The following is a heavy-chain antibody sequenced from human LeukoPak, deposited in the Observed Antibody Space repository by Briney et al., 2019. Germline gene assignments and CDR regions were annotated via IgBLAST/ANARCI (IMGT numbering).Heavy chain of an antibody. CDR3: ARGYCSGGSCRKLDY. CDR2: ISSSSSYI. Sequence: PGGSLRLSCAASEFTFSSYSRNWVRQAPGKGLEWVSSISSSSSYIYYADSVKGLFTISRDNAKNSLYLQMNSLRAEDTAVYYCARGYCSGGSCRKLDYWGQGTLVTVSS. CDR1: EFTFSSYS. J-gene: IGHJ4*02. D-gene: IGHD2-15*01. V-gene: IGHV3-21*01.